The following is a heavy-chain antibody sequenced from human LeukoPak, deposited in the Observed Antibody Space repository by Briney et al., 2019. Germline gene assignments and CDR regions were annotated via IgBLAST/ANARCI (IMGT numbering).Heavy chain of an antibody. CDR2: ISGSGGST. V-gene: IGHV3-23*01. Sequence: GGSLRLSCVASGFTFSSYAMSWVRQAPGKGLEWVSAISGSGGSTYYADSVKGRFTISRDNSKNTLYLQMNSLRAEDTAVYYCAKGGYSSDYGMDVWGQGTTVTVSS. J-gene: IGHJ6*02. CDR1: GFTFSSYA. CDR3: AKGGYSSDYGMDV. D-gene: IGHD6-19*01.